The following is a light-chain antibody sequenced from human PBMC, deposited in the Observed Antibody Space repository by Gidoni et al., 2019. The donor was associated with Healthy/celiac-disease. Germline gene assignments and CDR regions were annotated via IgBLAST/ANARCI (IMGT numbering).Light chain of an antibody. CDR1: HGTSSY. V-gene: IGKV1-8*01. Sequence: AIRRNKSRASFSASTGDRVTITCRGSHGTSSYCAWYQHKPGKAPKLLIYAASTLQSGVPSRFSGSGSGTDFTLTISCLQSEDFATYFCQQSYSYPLYTFXQXTKLEIK. CDR2: AAS. J-gene: IGKJ2*01. CDR3: QQSYSYPLYT.